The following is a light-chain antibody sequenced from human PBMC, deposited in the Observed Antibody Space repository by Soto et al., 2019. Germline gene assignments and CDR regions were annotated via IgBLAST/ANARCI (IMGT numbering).Light chain of an antibody. CDR1: SSDVGTYNY. J-gene: IGLJ2*01. CDR2: DVS. Sequence: QSVLTQPRSVSGSPAQSVTISCTGTSSDVGTYNYVSWYQQHPGKAPKLMIYDVSKRPSGVPDRFSGSKSGNTASLTISGLQPEDEADYYCCSFVGTYTVIFGGGTKLTVL. CDR3: CSFVGTYTVI. V-gene: IGLV2-11*01.